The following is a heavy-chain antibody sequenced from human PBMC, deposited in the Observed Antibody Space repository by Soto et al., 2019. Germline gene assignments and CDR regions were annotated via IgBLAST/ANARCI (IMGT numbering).Heavy chain of an antibody. Sequence: QVQLVQSGAEVKKPGSSVKVSCKASGGTFSSYAISWVRQAPGQGLEWMGGIIPIFGTANYAQKFQGRVTITADESTRTAYMELSSLRSEDTAVYYCASPLSGVLRYFDYYYYGMDVWGQGTTVTVSS. D-gene: IGHD3-9*01. CDR3: ASPLSGVLRYFDYYYYGMDV. CDR2: IIPIFGTA. J-gene: IGHJ6*02. V-gene: IGHV1-69*01. CDR1: GGTFSSYA.